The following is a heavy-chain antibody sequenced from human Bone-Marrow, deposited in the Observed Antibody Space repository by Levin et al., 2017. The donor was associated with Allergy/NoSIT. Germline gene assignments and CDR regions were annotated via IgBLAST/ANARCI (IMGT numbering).Heavy chain of an antibody. CDR2: LNPYSDVT. V-gene: IGHV1-2*02. J-gene: IGHJ4*02. CDR3: ARGWGHGGNTPFDY. Sequence: PGGSLRLSCKASGYTFTGYYLHWVRQAPGQGLEWMGWLNPYSDVTNYAQKFQGRVTMAMNTSISTAYMELSRVRSDDTAVYYCARGWGHGGNTPFDYWGQGTLVTVSS. D-gene: IGHD4-23*01. CDR1: GYTFTGYY.